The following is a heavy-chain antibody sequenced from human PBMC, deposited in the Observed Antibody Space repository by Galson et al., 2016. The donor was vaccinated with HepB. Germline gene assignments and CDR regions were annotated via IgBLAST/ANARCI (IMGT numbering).Heavy chain of an antibody. CDR2: VYYSGST. CDR1: GGSIRDYY. V-gene: IGHV4-59*01. J-gene: IGHJ3*02. CDR3: ARGEAFDI. Sequence: SETLSLTCAVSGGSIRDYYWTWIRQPPGRGLGWIGSVYYSGSTQYNPSLKSRVTIFVDTSKNQFSLKLTSVTAADTAFYYCARGEAFDIWGEGTLVIVSS. D-gene: IGHD1-26*01.